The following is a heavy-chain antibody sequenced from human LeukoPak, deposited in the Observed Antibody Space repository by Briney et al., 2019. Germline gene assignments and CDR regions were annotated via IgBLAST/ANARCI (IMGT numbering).Heavy chain of an antibody. CDR3: ARDQRYYDSSGYSDY. J-gene: IGHJ4*02. V-gene: IGHV3-7*01. D-gene: IGHD3-22*01. CDR2: IKQDGSEK. Sequence: GGSLGLSCAASGFTFSSYWMSWVRQAPGKGLEWVANIKQDGSEKYYVDSVKGRFTISRDNAKNSLYLQMNSLRAEDTAVYYCARDQRYYDSSGYSDYWGQGTLVTVSS. CDR1: GFTFSSYW.